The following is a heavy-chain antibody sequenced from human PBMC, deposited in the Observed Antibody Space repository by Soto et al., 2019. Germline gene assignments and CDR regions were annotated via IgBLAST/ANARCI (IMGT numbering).Heavy chain of an antibody. V-gene: IGHV3-23*01. J-gene: IGHJ5*02. CDR3: AKDGIAVAGTSVSGWFDP. CDR1: GFTFSSYA. D-gene: IGHD6-19*01. Sequence: GGSLRLSCAASGFTFSSYAMSWVRQAPGKGLEWVSAISGSGGSTYYADSVKGRFTISRDNSKNTLYLQMNSLRAEDTAVYYCAKDGIAVAGTSVSGWFDPWGQGTLVTVSS. CDR2: ISGSGGST.